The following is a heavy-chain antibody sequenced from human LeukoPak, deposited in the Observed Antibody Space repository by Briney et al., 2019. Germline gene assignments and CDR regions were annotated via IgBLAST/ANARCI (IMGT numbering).Heavy chain of an antibody. Sequence: GGSLTLSCAGSGFTFSSYTMNWVRQAPGKGLEWVSSISSPSTYIYYADSVEGRFTISRDNARSSLYLQMNSLTAEDTAVYYCARVGSTCDHWGQGTLVTVSS. CDR2: ISSPSTYI. CDR3: ARVGSTCDH. CDR1: GFTFSSYT. D-gene: IGHD2-15*01. V-gene: IGHV3-21*04. J-gene: IGHJ4*02.